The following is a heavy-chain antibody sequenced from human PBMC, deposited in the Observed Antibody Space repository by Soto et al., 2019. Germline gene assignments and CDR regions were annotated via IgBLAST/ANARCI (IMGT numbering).Heavy chain of an antibody. CDR1: GGSISSGDYY. J-gene: IGHJ6*02. D-gene: IGHD3-22*01. V-gene: IGHV4-30-4*01. CDR3: ARGDRSYYDSSGYYEGDYGMDV. Sequence: PSETLSLTCTVSGGSISSGDYYWSWIRQPPGKGLEWIGYIYYSGSTYYNPSLKSRVTISVDTSKNQFSLKLSSVTAADTAVYYCARGDRSYYDSSGYYEGDYGMDVWGQGTTVTVSS. CDR2: IYYSGST.